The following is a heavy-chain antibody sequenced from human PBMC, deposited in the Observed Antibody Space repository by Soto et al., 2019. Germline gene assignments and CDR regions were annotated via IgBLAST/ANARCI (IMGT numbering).Heavy chain of an antibody. CDR3: ARGSRRYYGSGSYPHYYFDY. D-gene: IGHD3-10*01. CDR2: ITHSGST. Sequence: QVQLQQWGAGLLKPSETLSLTCAVYGGSFSGYYWSWIRQPPGKGLEWIGEITHSGSTNYNPSLKSRVTISVDTSKNQFSLKLSSVTAADTAVYYCARGSRRYYGSGSYPHYYFDYWGQGTLVTVSS. J-gene: IGHJ4*02. CDR1: GGSFSGYY. V-gene: IGHV4-34*01.